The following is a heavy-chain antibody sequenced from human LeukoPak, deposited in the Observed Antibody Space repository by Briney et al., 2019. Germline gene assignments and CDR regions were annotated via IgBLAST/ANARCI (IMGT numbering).Heavy chain of an antibody. V-gene: IGHV3-48*04. CDR1: GFTFHRYS. J-gene: IGHJ4*02. CDR2: IRSSGSII. Sequence: GGALRLSCAASGFTFHRYSMNWVRQAPGRGREGVACIRSSGSIIDYADSVKGRFTISRDNAKNSLYLQMNRMRAEDTAVYYCSRLRGYSYGYADYWGQGTLVTVSS. CDR3: SRLRGYSYGYADY. D-gene: IGHD5-18*01.